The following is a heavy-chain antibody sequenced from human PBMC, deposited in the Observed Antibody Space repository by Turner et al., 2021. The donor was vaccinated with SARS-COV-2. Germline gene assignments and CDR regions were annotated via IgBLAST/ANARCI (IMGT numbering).Heavy chain of an antibody. CDR1: RFTFSNSA. D-gene: IGHD6-13*01. CDR2: ISSSGGTT. V-gene: IGHV3-23*01. CDR3: ATIAAAGTLYYYYGMDV. J-gene: IGHJ6*02. Sequence: EVHLLESGGGLVPPGGSLRLSCAASRFTFSNSAMSWVRQAPGKGLEWVSTISSSGGTTYYAASVKGRFTISRDNSKNTLYLQMNSLRAGDTALYYCATIAAAGTLYYYYGMDVWGQGTTVTVSS.